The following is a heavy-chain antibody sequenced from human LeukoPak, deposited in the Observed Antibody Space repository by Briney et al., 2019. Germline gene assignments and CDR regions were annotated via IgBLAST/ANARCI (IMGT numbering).Heavy chain of an antibody. D-gene: IGHD3-3*01. V-gene: IGHV3-48*04. CDR1: GFTFSTYS. J-gene: IGHJ4*02. Sequence: PGGSLRLSCAASGFTFSTYSMSWVRQAPGKGLEWISDINSRSSAIYYADSVKGRFTISRDNAKNSLYLQMNSLRAEDTAVYYCVKGVGHFDFWSGYSRCGQGTLVTVSS. CDR3: VKGVGHFDFWSGYSR. CDR2: INSRSSAI.